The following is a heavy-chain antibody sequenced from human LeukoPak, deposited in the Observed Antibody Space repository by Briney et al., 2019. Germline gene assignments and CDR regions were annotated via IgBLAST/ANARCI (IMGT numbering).Heavy chain of an antibody. CDR1: GFTFSSYW. V-gene: IGHV3-74*01. D-gene: IGHD3-3*01. J-gene: IGHJ4*02. CDR2: INSDGSST. CDR3: ARAHSYYDFWSGYRGSTFDY. Sequence: GGSLRLSCAASGFTFSSYWMHWVRQAPGKGLVWVSRINSDGSSTSYADSVKGRFTISRDNAKNTLYLQMNSLRAADTAVYYCARAHSYYDFWSGYRGSTFDYWGQGTLVTVSS.